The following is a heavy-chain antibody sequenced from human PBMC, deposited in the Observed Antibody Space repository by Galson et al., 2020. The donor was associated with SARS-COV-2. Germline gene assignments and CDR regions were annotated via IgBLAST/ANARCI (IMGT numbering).Heavy chain of an antibody. CDR3: ARDSGTTMERGYSYVKGEYYYYGMDV. J-gene: IGHJ6*02. V-gene: IGHV3-21*01. Sequence: GSLRLSCATSGFTFSSYSLNWVRQTPGKGLEWVYSISSSSSYIYYADSVKGQFTISRDNAKNSLYLQMNSLRAEDTAVYYCARDSGTTMERGYSYVKGEYYYYGMDVWGQGTTVTVSS. CDR1: GFTFSSYS. D-gene: IGHD5-18*01. CDR2: ISSSSSYI.